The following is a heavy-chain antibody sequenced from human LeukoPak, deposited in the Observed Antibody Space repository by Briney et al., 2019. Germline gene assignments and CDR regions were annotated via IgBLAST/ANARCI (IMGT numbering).Heavy chain of an antibody. CDR2: ISAYNGNT. CDR1: GYTFTSYG. Sequence: ASVKVSCKASGYTFTSYGISWVRQAPGQGLEWMGWISAYNGNTNYAQKLQGRVTMTTDTSTSTAYMELRSLRSDDTAVYYCARDPPYYYDSSGYIGYYFDYWGQGTLVTVSS. D-gene: IGHD3-22*01. CDR3: ARDPPYYYDSSGYIGYYFDY. V-gene: IGHV1-18*01. J-gene: IGHJ4*02.